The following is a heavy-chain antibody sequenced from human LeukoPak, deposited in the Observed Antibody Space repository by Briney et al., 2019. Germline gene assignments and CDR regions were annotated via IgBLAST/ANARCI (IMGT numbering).Heavy chain of an antibody. D-gene: IGHD2-2*01. Sequence: PGGSLRLSCAASGFTFSNAWMSWVRQAPGKGLEWVGRIKSKTDGGTTDYAAPVKGRFTISRDDSKNTLYLQMNSLKTEDTAVYYCTTSDCSSTSCYDYWGQGTLLSVSS. J-gene: IGHJ4*02. CDR1: GFTFSNAW. CDR3: TTSDCSSTSCYDY. CDR2: IKSKTDGGTT. V-gene: IGHV3-15*01.